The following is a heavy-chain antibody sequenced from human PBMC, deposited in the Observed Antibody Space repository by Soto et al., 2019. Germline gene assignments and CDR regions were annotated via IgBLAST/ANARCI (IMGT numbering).Heavy chain of an antibody. CDR3: AKDRVFGGVIYFDC. CDR2: ISGSGDST. J-gene: IGHJ4*02. CDR1: GFTFSSYA. V-gene: IGHV3-23*01. D-gene: IGHD3-3*01. Sequence: GESLKISCAASGFTFSSYAMSWVRQAPGKGLEWVSAISGSGDSTYYEDSVKGRFTISRDNSKNTLYLQMNSLRAEATAVYYCAKDRVFGGVIYFDCWGQGTLVTVSS.